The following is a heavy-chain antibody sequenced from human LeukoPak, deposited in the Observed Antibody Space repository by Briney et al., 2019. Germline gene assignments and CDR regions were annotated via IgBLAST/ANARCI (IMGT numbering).Heavy chain of an antibody. CDR2: ISPGGGST. CDR1: GYTFTSNY. D-gene: IGHD6-13*01. Sequence: GASVKVSCKAFGYTFTSNYMHWVRQAPGQGPEWMGVISPGGGSTNYAQKFQDRVTITADKSTSTAYMELSSLRSEDTAVYYCARVVGLTGYSSSWYSGYYYYMDVWGKGTTVTVSS. CDR3: ARVVGLTGYSSSWYSGYYYYMDV. V-gene: IGHV1-46*01. J-gene: IGHJ6*03.